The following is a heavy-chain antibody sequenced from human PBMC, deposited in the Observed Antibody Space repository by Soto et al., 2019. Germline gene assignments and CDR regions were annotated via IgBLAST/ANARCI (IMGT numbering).Heavy chain of an antibody. V-gene: IGHV3-21*01. CDR3: ARIGDWNDDYYYYGMDV. J-gene: IGHJ6*02. Sequence: PGGSLRLSCAASGFTFSSYSMNWVRQAPGKGLEWVSSISSSSSYIYYADSVKGRFTISRDNAKNSLYLQMNSLRAEDTAVYYCARIGDWNDDYYYYGMDVWGQGTTVTVSS. CDR1: GFTFSSYS. CDR2: ISSSSSYI. D-gene: IGHD1-1*01.